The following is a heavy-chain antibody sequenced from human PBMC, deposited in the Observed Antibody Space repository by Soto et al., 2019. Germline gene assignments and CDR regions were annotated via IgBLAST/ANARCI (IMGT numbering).Heavy chain of an antibody. V-gene: IGHV1-2*04. CDR2: INPNSGGT. CDR1: GYTFTGYY. CDR3: ARDLLDFAAADSYYGMDV. J-gene: IGHJ6*02. D-gene: IGHD6-13*01. Sequence: ASVKVSCKASGYTFTGYYMHWVRQAPGQGLEWMGWINPNSGGTNYAQKFQGWVTMTRDTSISTAYMELSRLRSDDTAVYYCARDLLDFAAADSYYGMDVWGQGNTVTVSS.